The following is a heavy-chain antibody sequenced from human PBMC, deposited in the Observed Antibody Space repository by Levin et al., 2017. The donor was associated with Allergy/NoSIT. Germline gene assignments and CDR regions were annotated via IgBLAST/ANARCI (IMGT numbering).Heavy chain of an antibody. CDR3: ARSGSGSYYSALFDY. D-gene: IGHD3-10*01. J-gene: IGHJ4*02. CDR1: GFTFSSYS. Sequence: GGSLRLSCAASGFTFSSYSMNWVRQAPGKGLEWVSSISSSNGHIFYADSVKGRFTISRDNAKNSLFLHMNSLRAEDTAVYYCARSGSGSYYSALFDYWGQGTLVTVSS. V-gene: IGHV3-21*01. CDR2: ISSSNGHI.